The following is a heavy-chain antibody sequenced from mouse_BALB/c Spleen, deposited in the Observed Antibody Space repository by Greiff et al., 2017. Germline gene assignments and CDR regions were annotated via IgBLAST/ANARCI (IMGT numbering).Heavy chain of an antibody. CDR3: ARWGYYGSEDY. Sequence: VQLQQSGPGLVKPSQSLSLTCTVTGYSITSDYAWNWIRQFPGNKLEWMGYISYSGSTSYNPSLKSRISITRDTSKNQFFLQLNSVTTEDTATYYCARWGYYGSEDYWGQGTTLTVSS. CDR1: GYSITSDYA. V-gene: IGHV3-2*02. CDR2: ISYSGST. J-gene: IGHJ2*01. D-gene: IGHD1-1*01.